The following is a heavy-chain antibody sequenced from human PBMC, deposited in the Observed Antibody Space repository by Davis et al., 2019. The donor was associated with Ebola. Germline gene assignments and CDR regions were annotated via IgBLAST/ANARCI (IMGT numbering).Heavy chain of an antibody. Sequence: ASVKVSCKASGYTFTSYYMHWVRQAPGQGLEWMGIIKPSGGSTSYAQKFQGRVTMTRDTSARTAYMELSSLRSEDTAVYFCARRDIYYYYGMDVWGQGTTVIVSS. J-gene: IGHJ6*02. CDR3: ARRDIYYYYGMDV. V-gene: IGHV1-46*01. CDR2: IKPSGGST. CDR1: GYTFTSYY.